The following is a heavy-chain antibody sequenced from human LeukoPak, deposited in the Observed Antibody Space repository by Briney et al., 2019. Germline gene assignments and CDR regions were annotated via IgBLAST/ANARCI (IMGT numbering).Heavy chain of an antibody. Sequence: GGSLRLSCAASGFTFSNYWMSWVRQAPGKGLEWVANIDQDGSEKSYVDSVKGRFTISRDNAKNSLYLLMNSLRADDTSVYYCARGHNRLDYCGQGTLVTVSS. J-gene: IGHJ4*02. V-gene: IGHV3-7*01. D-gene: IGHD1-14*01. CDR3: ARGHNRLDY. CDR1: GFTFSNYW. CDR2: IDQDGSEK.